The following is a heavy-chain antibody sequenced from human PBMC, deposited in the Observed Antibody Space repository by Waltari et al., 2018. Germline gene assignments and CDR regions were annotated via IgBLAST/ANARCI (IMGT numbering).Heavy chain of an antibody. V-gene: IGHV4-38-2*01. CDR3: LLTPGIAVAEGFFDV. D-gene: IGHD6-19*01. CDR1: GYSISSGYY. Sequence: QVQLQESGPGLVKPSETLSLTCAVSGYSISSGYYWGWIRQPPGKGLEWIGSIYHSGSTDYNPSLKSRVTISVDTSKNQFSLKLSSVTAADTAVYYGLLTPGIAVAEGFFDVWGKGTTVTVS. CDR2: IYHSGST. J-gene: IGHJ6*03.